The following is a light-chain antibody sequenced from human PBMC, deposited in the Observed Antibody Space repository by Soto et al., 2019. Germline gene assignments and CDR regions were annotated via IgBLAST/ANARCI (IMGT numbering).Light chain of an antibody. CDR1: QGISTW. Sequence: DIQMTQSPSSVSASVGDRVTITCRASQGISTWLAWYQQKPGKAPNLLIFEGSTLQSGVPSRFSGSGSGTDFTLTISSLQPEDSATYYCQQANSLPPTFGQGTKVEI. CDR2: EGS. V-gene: IGKV1-12*01. CDR3: QQANSLPPT. J-gene: IGKJ1*01.